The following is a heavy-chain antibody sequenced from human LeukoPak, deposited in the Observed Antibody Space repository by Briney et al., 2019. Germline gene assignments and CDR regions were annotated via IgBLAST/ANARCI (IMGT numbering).Heavy chain of an antibody. CDR2: IIPIFGTA. D-gene: IGHD3-9*01. J-gene: IGHJ4*02. Sequence: GASVKVSCKASGGTFSSYAISWVRQAPGQGLEWLGGIIPIFGTANSAQKFQGRVTITADESTSTAYMELSSLRSEDTAVYYCAREYYDILTGYYNDYWGQGTLVTVSS. V-gene: IGHV1-69*13. CDR1: GGTFSSYA. CDR3: AREYYDILTGYYNDY.